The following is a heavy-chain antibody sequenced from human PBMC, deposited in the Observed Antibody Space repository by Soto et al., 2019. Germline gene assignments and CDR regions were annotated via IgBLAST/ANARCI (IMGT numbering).Heavy chain of an antibody. CDR2: INPNSGGT. CDR1: GYTFTGYY. J-gene: IGHJ6*02. Sequence: ASVKVSCKASGYTFTGYYMHWVRQAPGQGLEWMGWINPNSGGTNYAQKFQGWVTMTRDTSISTAYVEVSRLRSDDTAVYYCARGCSSTSCYSLYGMDVWGQGTTVTVSS. CDR3: ARGCSSTSCYSLYGMDV. V-gene: IGHV1-2*04. D-gene: IGHD2-2*01.